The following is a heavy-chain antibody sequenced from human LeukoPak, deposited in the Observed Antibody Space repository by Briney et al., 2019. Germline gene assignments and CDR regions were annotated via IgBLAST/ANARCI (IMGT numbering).Heavy chain of an antibody. CDR1: GGSINNYY. CDR2: IYYGGST. CDR3: ARIRPTVVPGGWYYDL. D-gene: IGHD4-23*01. V-gene: IGHV4-59*01. J-gene: IGHJ2*01. Sequence: PSETLSLTCTVSGGSINNYYWSWIRQPPGKELGWVGYIYYGGSTNYNPSLKSRLTISEDTSKNQFSLKLSSVTAADTAVYYCARIRPTVVPGGWYYDLWGRGTLVTVSS.